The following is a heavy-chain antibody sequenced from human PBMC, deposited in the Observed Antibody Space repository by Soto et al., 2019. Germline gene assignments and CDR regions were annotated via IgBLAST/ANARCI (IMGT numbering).Heavy chain of an antibody. CDR1: GYTLTELS. Sequence: ASVKVSCKVSGYTLTELSMHWVRQAPGKGLEWMGGFDPEDGETIYAQKFQGRVTMTEDTSTDTAYMELSSLRSEDTAVYYCATSIVVVPAATRRYYYGMDGWGQGTTVTVSS. CDR2: FDPEDGET. J-gene: IGHJ6*02. D-gene: IGHD2-2*01. V-gene: IGHV1-24*01. CDR3: ATSIVVVPAATRRYYYGMDG.